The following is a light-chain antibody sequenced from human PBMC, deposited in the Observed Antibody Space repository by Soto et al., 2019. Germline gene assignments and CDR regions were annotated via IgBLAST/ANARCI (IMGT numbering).Light chain of an antibody. J-gene: IGKJ1*01. CDR1: QSVSSR. CDR3: HQYNNLWT. CDR2: GAS. Sequence: DIVMTHSPATLSVSPGERVTLSCRDSQSVSSRLAWYQQKPGQSPRLLIYGASTRATGIPARFSGSGSGTEFTLTISSLQSEDFGVYYCHQYNNLWTFGQGTKVDIK. V-gene: IGKV3-15*01.